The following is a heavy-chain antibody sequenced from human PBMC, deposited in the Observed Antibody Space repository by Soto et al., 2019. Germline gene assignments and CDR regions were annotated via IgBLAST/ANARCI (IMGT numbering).Heavy chain of an antibody. CDR3: AREHSIFGVDI. D-gene: IGHD3-3*01. CDR1: GFLFNTYA. CDR2: MSHDGSST. J-gene: IGHJ3*02. V-gene: IGHV3-30-3*01. Sequence: GGSLRLSCTTSGFLFNTYAMHWVRQAPGKGLEWVAVMSHDGSSTYYADSVKGRFTISRDNSKNSLYLQMNSLRAEDTAVYYWAREHSIFGVDIWGQGTMVTVSS.